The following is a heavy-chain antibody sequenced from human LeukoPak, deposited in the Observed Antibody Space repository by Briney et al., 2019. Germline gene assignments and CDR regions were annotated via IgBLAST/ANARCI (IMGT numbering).Heavy chain of an antibody. J-gene: IGHJ5*02. D-gene: IGHD5-12*01. Sequence: ASVKVSCKASGYTFTSYGISWVRQAPGQGLEWMGWISAYNGNTNYAQKFQGRVTITADESTSTAYMELSSLRSEDTAVYYCAREYSGYDVNWFDPWGQGTLVTVSS. CDR1: GYTFTSYG. V-gene: IGHV1-18*01. CDR3: AREYSGYDVNWFDP. CDR2: ISAYNGNT.